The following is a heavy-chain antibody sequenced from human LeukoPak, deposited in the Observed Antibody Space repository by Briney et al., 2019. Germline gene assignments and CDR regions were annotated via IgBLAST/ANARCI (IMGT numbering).Heavy chain of an antibody. J-gene: IGHJ5*02. CDR1: GGSISSYY. CDR3: ASQPYSGYGGNNWFDP. D-gene: IGHD5-12*01. CDR2: IYTSGSN. Sequence: SETLSLTCTVSGGSISSYYWSWIRQPAGKGLEWIGRIYTSGSNNYNPSLKSRVTMSVDTSKNQFSLKLSSVTAADTAVYYCASQPYSGYGGNNWFDPWGQGTLVTVSS. V-gene: IGHV4-4*07.